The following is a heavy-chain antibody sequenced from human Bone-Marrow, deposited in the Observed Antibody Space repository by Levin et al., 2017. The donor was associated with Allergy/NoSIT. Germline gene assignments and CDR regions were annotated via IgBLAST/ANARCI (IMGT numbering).Heavy chain of an antibody. CDR1: GFTFSSYA. CDR3: VKVHGSGRLEYFQH. Sequence: QPGGSLRLSCSASGFTFSSYAMHWVRQAPGKGLEYVSAISSNGGSTYYADSVKGRFTISRDNSKNTLYLQMSSLRAEDTAVYYCVKVHGSGRLEYFQHWGQGTLVTVSS. V-gene: IGHV3-64D*06. CDR2: ISSNGGST. D-gene: IGHD6-19*01. J-gene: IGHJ1*01.